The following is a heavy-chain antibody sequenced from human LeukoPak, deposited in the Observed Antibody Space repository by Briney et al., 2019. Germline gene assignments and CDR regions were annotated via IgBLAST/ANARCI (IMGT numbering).Heavy chain of an antibody. CDR1: GFTFSSYT. CDR2: ISYDESNK. CDR3: AKADCGGECYYVMAV. V-gene: IGHV3-30-3*01. D-gene: IGHD2-21*01. Sequence: PGGSLRLSCAASGFTFSSYTMHWVRQAPGKGLEWVAVISYDESNKYYADSVKGRFTISRDNSKNTLYLQMNSLRAEDTGTYYCAKADCGGECYYVMAVWGQGTTVTVSS. J-gene: IGHJ6*02.